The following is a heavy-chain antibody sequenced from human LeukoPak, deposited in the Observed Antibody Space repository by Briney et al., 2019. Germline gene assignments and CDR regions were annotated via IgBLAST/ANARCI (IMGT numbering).Heavy chain of an antibody. Sequence: GASVEVSCKASGGTFSSYAISWVRQAPGQGLEWMGGIIPIFGTANYAQKFQGRVTITADKSTSTAYMELSSLRSEDTAVYYCARDLRDYDSSGYADYWGQGTLVTVSS. D-gene: IGHD3-22*01. CDR1: GGTFSSYA. CDR2: IIPIFGTA. CDR3: ARDLRDYDSSGYADY. J-gene: IGHJ4*02. V-gene: IGHV1-69*06.